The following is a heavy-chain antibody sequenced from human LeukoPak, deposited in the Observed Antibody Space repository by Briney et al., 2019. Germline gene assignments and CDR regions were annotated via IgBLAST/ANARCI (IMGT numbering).Heavy chain of an antibody. CDR2: INHSGST. J-gene: IGHJ4*02. V-gene: IGHV4-34*01. CDR3: ARPYGSGSYYNAVVSLDY. D-gene: IGHD3-10*01. CDR1: GGSLSGYY. Sequence: SETLSLTCAVYGGSLSGYYWSWIRQPPGKGLEWIGEINHSGSTNYNPSLKSRVTISVDTSKNQFSLKLSSVTAADTAVYYCARPYGSGSYYNAVVSLDYWGQGTLVTVSS.